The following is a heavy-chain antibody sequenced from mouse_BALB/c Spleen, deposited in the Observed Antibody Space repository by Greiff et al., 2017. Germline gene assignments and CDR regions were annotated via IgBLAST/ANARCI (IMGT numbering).Heavy chain of an antibody. CDR3: ARYDGSSWFAY. Sequence: VQLVESGAELARPGASVKMSCKASGYTFTSYTMHWVKQRPGQGLEWIGYINPSSGYTNYNQKFKDKATLTADKSSSTAYMQLSSLTSEDSAVYYCARYDGSSWFAYWGQGTLVTVSA. J-gene: IGHJ3*01. CDR1: GYTFTSYT. V-gene: IGHV1-4*01. CDR2: INPSSGYT. D-gene: IGHD2-3*01.